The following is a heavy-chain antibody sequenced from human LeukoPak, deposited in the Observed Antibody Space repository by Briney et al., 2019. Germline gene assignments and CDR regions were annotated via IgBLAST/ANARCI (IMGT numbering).Heavy chain of an antibody. D-gene: IGHD2-2*01. J-gene: IGHJ5*02. Sequence: SVKVSCKSSGGTFSSYAISWVRQAPGQGLEWMGGIIPIFGTANYAQKFQGRVTITADESTSTAYMELSSLRSEDTAVYYCASGVEYQLLQGNWFDPWGQGTLVTVSS. CDR1: GGTFSSYA. V-gene: IGHV1-69*13. CDR3: ASGVEYQLLQGNWFDP. CDR2: IIPIFGTA.